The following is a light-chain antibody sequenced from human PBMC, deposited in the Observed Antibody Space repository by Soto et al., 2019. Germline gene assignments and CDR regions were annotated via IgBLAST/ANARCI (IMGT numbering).Light chain of an antibody. J-gene: IGKJ1*01. CDR3: QQYDSSPWT. CDR1: QSVSSSF. V-gene: IGKV3-20*01. Sequence: EIVLTQSPGTLSLSPGERATLSCRASQSVSSSFLAWYQQKPGQAPRLLIYGASTRATGIPDRFSGSGSGTDVTLTIIRLEPEDFAVYYCQQYDSSPWTFGQGTKVEIK. CDR2: GAS.